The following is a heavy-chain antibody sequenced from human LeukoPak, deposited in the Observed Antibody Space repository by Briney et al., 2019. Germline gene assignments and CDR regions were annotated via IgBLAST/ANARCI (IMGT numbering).Heavy chain of an antibody. CDR2: ISAYNGNT. CDR3: ARRVPSRFPTVTTKSIPDYDDY. CDR1: GYTFTSYG. Sequence: ASVKVSCKASGYTFTSYGISWVRQAPGQGLEWMGWISAYNGNTNYAQKLQGRVTMTTDTSTSTAYMELRSLRSDDTAVYYCARRVPSRFPTVTTKSIPDYDDYWGQGTLVTVSS. J-gene: IGHJ4*02. D-gene: IGHD4-17*01. V-gene: IGHV1-18*01.